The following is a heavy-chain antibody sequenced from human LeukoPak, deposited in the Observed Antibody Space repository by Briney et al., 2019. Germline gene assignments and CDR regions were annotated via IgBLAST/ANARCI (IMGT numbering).Heavy chain of an antibody. CDR2: MNPNSGNT. V-gene: IGHV1-8*01. CDR1: GYTFTSYD. CDR3: AKFIDYYDSSGYSQEPED. Sequence: ASVKVSCKASGYTFTSYDINWVRQATGLGLEWMGWMNPNSGNTGYAQKFQGRVTMTRNTSISTAYMELSSLRSEDTAVYYCAKFIDYYDSSGYSQEPEDWGQGTLVTVSS. J-gene: IGHJ4*02. D-gene: IGHD3-22*01.